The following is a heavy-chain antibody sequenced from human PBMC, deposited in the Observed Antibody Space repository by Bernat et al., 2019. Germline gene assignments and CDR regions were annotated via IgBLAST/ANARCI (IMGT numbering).Heavy chain of an antibody. CDR3: AREGYSYGFGGFDV. CDR2: INPNSGGT. J-gene: IGHJ3*01. Sequence: QVQLVQSGAEVKKPGASVRVSCKASGYTFTGYYIHWVRQAPGQGLEWMGWINPNSGGTNYAQKFQGWVTMTRDTSISTAYMELYRLTSDDTAVYYCAREGYSYGFGGFDVWGQGTMVTVSS. CDR1: GYTFTGYY. D-gene: IGHD5-18*01. V-gene: IGHV1-2*04.